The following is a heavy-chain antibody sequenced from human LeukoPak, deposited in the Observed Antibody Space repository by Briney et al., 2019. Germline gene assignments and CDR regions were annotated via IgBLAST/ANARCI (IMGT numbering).Heavy chain of an antibody. V-gene: IGHV1-2*02. CDR1: GYTFTGYY. CDR2: INPNSGGT. J-gene: IGHJ5*02. Sequence: ASVKVSCKASGYTFTGYYIHWVRQAPGQGLEWMGWINPNSGGTNCAQNFQGRVTMTRDTSISTAYMELSRLRSDDTAVYYCASTVITSYNWFDPWGQGTLVTVSS. CDR3: ASTVITSYNWFDP. D-gene: IGHD4-11*01.